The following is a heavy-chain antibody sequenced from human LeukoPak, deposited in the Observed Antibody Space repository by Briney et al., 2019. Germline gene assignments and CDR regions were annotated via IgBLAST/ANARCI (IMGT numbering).Heavy chain of an antibody. CDR1: GFTFSNYW. Sequence: PGGSLRLSCAASGFTFSNYWMSWVRQAPGKGLEWVANINPDGTTKRNVDSVKGRFTISGDNARNSLYLQMDSLRAEDTAVYYCAKWAFQCGVNCYSALDYWGQGALVTVSS. CDR3: AKWAFQCGVNCYSALDY. J-gene: IGHJ4*02. D-gene: IGHD2-21*01. V-gene: IGHV3-7*01. CDR2: INPDGTTK.